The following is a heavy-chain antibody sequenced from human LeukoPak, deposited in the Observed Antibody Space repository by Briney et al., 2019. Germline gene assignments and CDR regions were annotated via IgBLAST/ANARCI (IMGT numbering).Heavy chain of an antibody. CDR1: GYSISSGYY. V-gene: IGHV4-38-2*02. CDR3: ARGGRGVIRSWYGWWFDP. CDR2: IDHSGST. D-gene: IGHD3-10*01. J-gene: IGHJ5*02. Sequence: SETLSLTCTVSGYSISSGYYWGWIRQPPGKGLEWTGSIDHSGSTYYNPSLKSRITISVDTSKNQFSLKLSSVTAADTAVYYCARGGRGVIRSWYGWWFDPWGQGTLVTVSS.